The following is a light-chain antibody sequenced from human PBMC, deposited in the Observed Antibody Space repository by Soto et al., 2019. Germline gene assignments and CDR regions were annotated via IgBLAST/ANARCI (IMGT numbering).Light chain of an antibody. J-gene: IGLJ1*01. V-gene: IGLV2-8*01. CDR2: EIS. CDR3: SSYAGNNNCV. CDR1: SSDVGGYNY. Sequence: QSALTQLPSASGSPGQSVTISCTGTSSDVGGYNYVSWYQQHPGKAPKLILYEISERPSGVPDRFSGSRSGNTASLTVSGLQAEDEADYYCSSYAGNNNCVFGTGTKLTVL.